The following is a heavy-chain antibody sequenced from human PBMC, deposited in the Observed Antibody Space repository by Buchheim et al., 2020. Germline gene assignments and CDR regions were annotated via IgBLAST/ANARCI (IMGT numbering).Heavy chain of an antibody. CDR2: INHSGST. Sequence: QVQLQQWGAGLLKPSETLSLTCAVYGGSFSGYYWSWIRQPPGKGLEWIGEINHSGSTNYNPSLKSRVTISVDTSKNPFSLKLSSVTAADTAVYYCAREGFPASGYYDYWGQGTL. D-gene: IGHD3-22*01. CDR3: AREGFPASGYYDY. V-gene: IGHV4-34*01. CDR1: GGSFSGYY. J-gene: IGHJ4*02.